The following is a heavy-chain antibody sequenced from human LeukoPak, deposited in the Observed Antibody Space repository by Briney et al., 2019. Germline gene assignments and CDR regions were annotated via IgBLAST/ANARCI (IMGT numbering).Heavy chain of an antibody. J-gene: IGHJ6*03. D-gene: IGHD1-1*01. CDR3: AKDYISVVQGKARGYYYYYMDV. CDR2: IRYDGSNK. Sequence: PGGSLRLSCAASGFTFSSYGMHWVRQAPGKGLEWVAFIRYDGSNKYYADSAKGRFTISRDNSKNTLYLQMNSLRAEDTAVYYCAKDYISVVQGKARGYYYYYMDVWGKGTTVTVSS. CDR1: GFTFSSYG. V-gene: IGHV3-30*02.